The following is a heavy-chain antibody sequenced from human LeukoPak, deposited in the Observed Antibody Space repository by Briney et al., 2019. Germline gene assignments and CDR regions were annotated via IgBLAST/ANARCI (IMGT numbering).Heavy chain of an antibody. CDR2: INTSGSST. Sequence: GGSLRLSCAASGFTFGDYWMHWVRQVPRKGLVWVSRINTSGSSTTYADYVKGRFTISRDNAKNTLYLQMDSLRAEDTGVYYCARSNHADGFWGQGTLVTVSS. D-gene: IGHD5-24*01. CDR3: ARSNHADGF. V-gene: IGHV3-74*03. CDR1: GFTFGDYW. J-gene: IGHJ4*02.